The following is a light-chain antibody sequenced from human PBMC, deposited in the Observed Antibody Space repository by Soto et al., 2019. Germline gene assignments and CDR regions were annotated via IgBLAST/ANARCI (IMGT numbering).Light chain of an antibody. Sequence: EIVSTQSPATLSLSPGERATLSCRASQSVSSYLAWYQQKPGQARRLLIYDASKRATGIPGRFSGSGSGTDFTLTISSLEPEDSAVYYCQQRSNWPHTFGQGTKLEIK. CDR3: QQRSNWPHT. V-gene: IGKV3-11*01. J-gene: IGKJ2*01. CDR2: DAS. CDR1: QSVSSY.